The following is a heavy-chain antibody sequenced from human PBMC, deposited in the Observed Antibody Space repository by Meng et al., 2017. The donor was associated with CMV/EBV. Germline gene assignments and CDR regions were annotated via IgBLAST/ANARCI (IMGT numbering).Heavy chain of an antibody. D-gene: IGHD3-3*01. CDR2: ISWNSGSI. V-gene: IGHV3-9*01. J-gene: IGHJ6*02. Sequence: GGSLRLSCAASGFTFDDYAMHWVRQAPGKGLEWVSGISWNSGSIGYADSVKGRFTISRDNAKNSLYLQMNSLRAEDTAVYYCARGGPTYYDFWSGYYPYGMDVWGQGTTVTVSS. CDR3: ARGGPTYYDFWSGYYPYGMDV. CDR1: GFTFDDYA.